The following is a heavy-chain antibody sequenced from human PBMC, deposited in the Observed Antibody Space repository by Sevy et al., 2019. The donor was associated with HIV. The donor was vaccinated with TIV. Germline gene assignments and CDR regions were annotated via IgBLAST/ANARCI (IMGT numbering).Heavy chain of an antibody. V-gene: IGHV3-30*18. D-gene: IGHD6-19*01. J-gene: IGHJ5*02. CDR1: GFTFSSYG. Sequence: GGSLRLSCAASGFTFSSYGMHWVRQSPGKGLDWVTDISYDGSNKYYADSVKGRFTISRDKSMNTLYLQMNSLRVEDKAVSYRAKGGQWLVRDWFDPWGQGTLVTVSS. CDR2: ISYDGSNK. CDR3: AKGGQWLVRDWFDP.